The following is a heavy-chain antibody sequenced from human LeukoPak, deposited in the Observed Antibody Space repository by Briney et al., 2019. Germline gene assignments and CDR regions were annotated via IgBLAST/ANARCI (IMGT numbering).Heavy chain of an antibody. CDR2: VYYSGST. D-gene: IGHD2-15*01. CDR1: GGSISGYY. CDR3: ARYCNGVNCFSFDY. V-gene: IGHV4-59*01. J-gene: IGHJ4*02. Sequence: PSETLSLTCTVSGGSISGYYWSWIRRPPGKGLEWIGYVYYSGSTNYNPSLKSRVTMSVDTSENQFSLKLNSVTAADTAVYYCARYCNGVNCFSFDYWGQGALVTVSS.